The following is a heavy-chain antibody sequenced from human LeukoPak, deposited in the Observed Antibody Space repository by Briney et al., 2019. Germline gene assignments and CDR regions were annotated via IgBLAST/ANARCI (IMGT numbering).Heavy chain of an antibody. J-gene: IGHJ4*02. CDR1: GFSFRTFS. V-gene: IGHV3-21*01. D-gene: IGHD4-17*01. Sequence: PGGSLRLSCAASGFSFRTFSMNWVRQAPGKGLEWVSSISSSSSHKYYADSVRGRFTISRDNAKNSLYLQINSLRPDDTAVYYCARDPVTSGWGYYSDYWGQGILVTVSS. CDR2: ISSSSSHK. CDR3: ARDPVTSGWGYYSDY.